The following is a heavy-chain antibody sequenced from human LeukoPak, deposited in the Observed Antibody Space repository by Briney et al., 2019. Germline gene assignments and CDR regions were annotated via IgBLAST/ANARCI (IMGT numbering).Heavy chain of an antibody. CDR1: GGTFSSYA. CDR2: IIPIFGTA. CDR3: AREVRSRGGGYMDV. V-gene: IGHV1-69*05. D-gene: IGHD4-23*01. Sequence: GASVKVSCNASGGTFSSYAISWVRQAPGQGLEWMGGIIPIFGTANYAQKFQGRVTITTDESTSTAYMEPSSLRSEDTAVYYCAREVRSRGGGYMDVWGKGTTVTVSS. J-gene: IGHJ6*03.